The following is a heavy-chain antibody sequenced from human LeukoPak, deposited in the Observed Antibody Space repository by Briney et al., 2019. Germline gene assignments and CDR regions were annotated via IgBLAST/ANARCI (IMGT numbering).Heavy chain of an antibody. CDR1: GYTFTSYD. CDR2: MNPNSGNT. CDR3: AREEWKAVAGRGDY. J-gene: IGHJ4*02. D-gene: IGHD6-19*01. V-gene: IGHV1-8*01. Sequence: ASVKVSCKASGYTFTSYDINWMRQATGQGLEWMGWMNPNSGNTGYAQKFQGRVTMTRNTSISTAYMELSSLRSEDTAVYYCAREEWKAVAGRGDYWGQGTLVTVSS.